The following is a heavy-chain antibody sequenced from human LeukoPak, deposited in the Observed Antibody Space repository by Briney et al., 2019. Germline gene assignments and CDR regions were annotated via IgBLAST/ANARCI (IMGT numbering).Heavy chain of an antibody. V-gene: IGHV4-34*01. CDR1: GGSFSAYY. J-gene: IGHJ5*02. CDR2: INHGGRT. Sequence: PSETLSLTCAVYGGSFSAYYWSWIRQPPGKGLEWIGDINHGGRTYYNPSLKSRVSISVDTSKNQFSLSLTSVTAADTAVYYCAREPDGIRFDPRGQGTLVTVSS. CDR3: AREPDGIRFDP. D-gene: IGHD1-14*01.